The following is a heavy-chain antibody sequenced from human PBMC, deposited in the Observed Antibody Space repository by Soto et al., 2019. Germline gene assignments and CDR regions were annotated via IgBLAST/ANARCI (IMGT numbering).Heavy chain of an antibody. CDR2: ISAYNGNT. Sequence: ASVKVSCKASGYTFTSYGISWVRQAPGQGLEWMGWISAYNGNTNYAQKLQGRVTMTTDTSTSTAYMELRSLRSDDTAVYYCAVRAIPPLFGYGDYDPDAFEICGQGTLVPGSS. CDR1: GYTFTSYG. V-gene: IGHV1-18*01. D-gene: IGHD4-17*01. J-gene: IGHJ3*02. CDR3: AVRAIPPLFGYGDYDPDAFEI.